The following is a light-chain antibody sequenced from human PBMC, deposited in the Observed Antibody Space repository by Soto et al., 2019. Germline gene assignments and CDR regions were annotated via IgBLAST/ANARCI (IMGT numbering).Light chain of an antibody. Sequence: EIVMTQSPATLSVSLGERATLSCRASQSVGTYLAWDQQKTGQPPSLLIFAASTRATGIPARFSGTGSGSDFTLTINGLQSEDFAVYSCQQYSDWPLVTFGGGTRVEIK. J-gene: IGKJ4*01. CDR1: QSVGTY. CDR3: QQYSDWPLVT. CDR2: AAS. V-gene: IGKV3-15*01.